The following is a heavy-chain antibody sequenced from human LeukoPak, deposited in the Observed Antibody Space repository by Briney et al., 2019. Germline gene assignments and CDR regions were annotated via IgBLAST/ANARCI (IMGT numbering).Heavy chain of an antibody. CDR3: ASEIAARPTSTVVDI. D-gene: IGHD6-6*01. Sequence: PGGSLRLSCAASGFTFSDYYMSWIRQAPGKGLEWVSAISGSGGSTYYADSVKGRFTISRDNSKNTLYLQMNSLRAEDTAVYYCASEIAARPTSTVVDIWGQGTMVTVSS. CDR1: GFTFSDYY. V-gene: IGHV3-23*01. J-gene: IGHJ3*02. CDR2: ISGSGGST.